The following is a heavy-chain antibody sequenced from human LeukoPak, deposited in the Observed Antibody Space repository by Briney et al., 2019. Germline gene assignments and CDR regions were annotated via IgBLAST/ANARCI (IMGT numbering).Heavy chain of an antibody. D-gene: IGHD3-22*01. J-gene: IGHJ5*02. CDR1: GGSISSYY. Sequence: PPETLSLTCTVSGGSISSYYWSWIRQPPGKGLEWIGYIYYSGSTNYNPSLKSRVTISVDTSKNQFSLKLSSVTAADTAVYYCARGDSSGYWNWFDPWGQGTLVTVSS. CDR3: ARGDSSGYWNWFDP. V-gene: IGHV4-59*01. CDR2: IYYSGST.